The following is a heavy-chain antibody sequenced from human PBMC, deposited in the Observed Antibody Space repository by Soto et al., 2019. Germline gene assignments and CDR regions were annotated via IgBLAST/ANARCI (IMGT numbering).Heavy chain of an antibody. CDR3: ARDIPLYGSGTYGMDV. V-gene: IGHV4-31*03. CDR1: GGSISSGGYY. Sequence: QVQLQESGPGLVKPSQTLSLTCTVSGGSISSGGYYWSWIRQHPGKGLEWIGYIYYSGSTYYNPSLKSRVTISVDTSKHQFSLKLSSVTAADTAVYYCARDIPLYGSGTYGMDVWGQGTTVTVSS. J-gene: IGHJ6*02. D-gene: IGHD3-10*01. CDR2: IYYSGST.